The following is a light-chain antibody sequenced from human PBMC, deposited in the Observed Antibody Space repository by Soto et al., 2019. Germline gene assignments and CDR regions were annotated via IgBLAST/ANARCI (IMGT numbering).Light chain of an antibody. Sequence: QSALPQPASVSGSPGQSITISCTGTSSDVGSYNLVSWYQQHPGKAPKLMIYEGSKRPSGVSNRFSGSKSGNTASLTISGLQAEDEADYYCCSYAGSSTFGVVFGGGTKVTVL. CDR1: SSDVGSYNL. V-gene: IGLV2-23*03. CDR2: EGS. CDR3: CSYAGSSTFGVV. J-gene: IGLJ2*01.